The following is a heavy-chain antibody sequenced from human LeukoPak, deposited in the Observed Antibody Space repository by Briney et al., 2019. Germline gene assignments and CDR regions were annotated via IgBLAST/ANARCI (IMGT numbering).Heavy chain of an antibody. CDR1: GFTFSSYW. D-gene: IGHD2-15*01. CDR3: ARDLDIVVVVAATPVV. V-gene: IGHV3-74*01. Sequence: GGSLRLSCAASGFTFSSYWMHWVRQAPGKGLAWVSRINSDGSSTSYADSVKGRFTISRDNAKNTLYLQMNSLRAEDTAVYYCARDLDIVVVVAATPVVWGQGTLVTVSS. CDR2: INSDGSST. J-gene: IGHJ4*02.